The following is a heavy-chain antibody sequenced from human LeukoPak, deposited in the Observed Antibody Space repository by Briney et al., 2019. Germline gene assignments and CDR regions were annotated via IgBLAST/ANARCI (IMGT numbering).Heavy chain of an antibody. Sequence: SETLSLTCAVYGGSFSGYYWTWLPQPPGKGLEWIVEINNSGRANYNQSLKSRVTISVDTSKNQFSLKLNSLTAADTAVYYCARRPAGTIDYWGQGTLVTVSS. CDR1: GGSFSGYY. D-gene: IGHD6-19*01. CDR3: ARRPAGTIDY. J-gene: IGHJ4*02. V-gene: IGHV4-34*01. CDR2: INNSGRA.